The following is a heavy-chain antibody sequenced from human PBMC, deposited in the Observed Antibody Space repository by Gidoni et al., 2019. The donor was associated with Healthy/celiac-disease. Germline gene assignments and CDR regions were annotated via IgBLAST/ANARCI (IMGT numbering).Heavy chain of an antibody. CDR2: INSDGSST. V-gene: IGHV3-74*01. D-gene: IGHD4-17*01. CDR3: AITTVVTKNRNSL. J-gene: IGHJ4*02. CDR1: GFTFSSYW. Sequence: EVQLVESGGGLVQPGGSLRLSCAASGFTFSSYWMHWVRQAPGKGLVWVSRINSDGSSTSYADSVKGRFTISRDNAKNTLYLQMNSLRAEDTAVYYCAITTVVTKNRNSLWGQGTLVTVSS.